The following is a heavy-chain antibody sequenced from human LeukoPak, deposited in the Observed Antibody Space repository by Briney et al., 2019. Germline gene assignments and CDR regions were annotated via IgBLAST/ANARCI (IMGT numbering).Heavy chain of an antibody. CDR1: GFTFSSYA. D-gene: IGHD3-22*01. J-gene: IGHJ3*02. CDR3: AKDLVDYYDSSGYYSDAFDI. V-gene: IGHV3-23*01. CDR2: ISGSGGST. Sequence: GGSLRLSCAASGFTFSSYAMNWVRQAPGKGLEWVSAISGSGGSTYYADSVKGRFTISRDNSKNTLYLQMNSLRAEDTAVYYCAKDLVDYYDSSGYYSDAFDIWGQGTMVTVSS.